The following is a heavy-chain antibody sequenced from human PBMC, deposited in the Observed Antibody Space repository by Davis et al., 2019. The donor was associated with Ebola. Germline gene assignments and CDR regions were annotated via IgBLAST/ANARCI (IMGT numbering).Heavy chain of an antibody. CDR3: ARDKNGDYVESVAGWWFDP. CDR2: ISGSGGST. Sequence: GESLKISCAASGFTFSSYAMSWVRQAPGKGLEWVSAISGSGGSTYYADSVKGRFTISRDNSKNTLYLQMNSLRAEDTAVYYCARDKNGDYVESVAGWWFDPWGQGTLVTVSS. D-gene: IGHD4-17*01. V-gene: IGHV3-23*01. J-gene: IGHJ5*02. CDR1: GFTFSSYA.